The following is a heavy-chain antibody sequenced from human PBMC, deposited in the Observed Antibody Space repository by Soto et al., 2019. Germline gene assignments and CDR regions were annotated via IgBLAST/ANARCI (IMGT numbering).Heavy chain of an antibody. Sequence: SETLSLTCAVYGGSFSGYYWSWIRQPPGKGLEWIGEINHSGSTNYNPSLKSRVTISVDTSKNQFSLKLSSVTAADTAVYYCARGSSYCGGDCYYYFDYWGRGTLVTVSS. V-gene: IGHV4-34*01. J-gene: IGHJ4*02. D-gene: IGHD2-21*02. CDR1: GGSFSGYY. CDR3: ARGSSYCGGDCYYYFDY. CDR2: INHSGST.